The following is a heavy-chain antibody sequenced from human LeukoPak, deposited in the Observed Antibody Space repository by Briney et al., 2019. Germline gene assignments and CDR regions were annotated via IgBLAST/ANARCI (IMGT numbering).Heavy chain of an antibody. D-gene: IGHD4-17*01. V-gene: IGHV4-39*07. J-gene: IGHJ4*02. CDR2: INHSGST. CDR3: ARAQSVRTDY. CDR1: GGSISSSSYS. Sequence: PSETLSLTCTVSGGSISSSSYSWGWIRQPPGKGLEWIGEINHSGSTNYNPSLKSRVTISVDTSKNQFSLKLSSVTAADTAVYYCARAQSVRTDYWGQGTLVTVSS.